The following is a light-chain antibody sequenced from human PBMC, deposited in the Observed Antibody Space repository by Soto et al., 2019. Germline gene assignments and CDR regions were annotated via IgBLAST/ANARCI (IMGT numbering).Light chain of an antibody. J-gene: IGKJ4*01. Sequence: EIVLTQSPDTLSLSPGERATLSCRASQSIGPYLAWYQQKPGQSPRLLVYDAVNRAAGAPDRFSGSGSGTEFTLTISILEPEDSAVYLCQQRSDWPPLTFGGGTKVEIK. CDR1: QSIGPY. CDR2: DAV. V-gene: IGKV3-11*01. CDR3: QQRSDWPPLT.